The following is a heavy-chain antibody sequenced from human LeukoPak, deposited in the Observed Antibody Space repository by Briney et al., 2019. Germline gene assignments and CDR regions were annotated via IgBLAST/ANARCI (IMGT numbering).Heavy chain of an antibody. CDR2: ISAYNGNT. Sequence: ASVKVSCKASGYTFTSYGISWVRQAPGQGLEWMGWISAYNGNTNYAQKLQGRVTMTTDTSTSTAYMELRSLRSDDTAVYYCARTYDSGGYYYNWYFDLWGRGTLVTVSS. J-gene: IGHJ2*01. D-gene: IGHD3-22*01. V-gene: IGHV1-18*01. CDR3: ARTYDSGGYYYNWYFDL. CDR1: GYTFTSYG.